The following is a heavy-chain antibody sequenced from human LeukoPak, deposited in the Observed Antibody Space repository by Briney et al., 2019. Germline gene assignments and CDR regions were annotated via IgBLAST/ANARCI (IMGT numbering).Heavy chain of an antibody. Sequence: GGSLRLSCTASGFSFSIYALSCVRHAPGKGLEWVSGIRGSGAITYYADSVKGRFTISRDNSKNTLYLQMNSLRAEDTAVYYCAKDSSGSYFNGGQGTLVTVPS. D-gene: IGHD1-26*01. CDR1: GFSFSIYA. CDR2: IRGSGAIT. V-gene: IGHV3-23*01. J-gene: IGHJ4*02. CDR3: AKDSSGSYFN.